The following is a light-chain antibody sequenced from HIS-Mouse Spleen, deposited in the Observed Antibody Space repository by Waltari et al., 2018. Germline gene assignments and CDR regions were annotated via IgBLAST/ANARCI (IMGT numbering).Light chain of an antibody. CDR3: SSYTSSSTRV. Sequence: QSALTQPPSASGSPGQSVTISCTGTSSDVGGYNYVPWYQQHPGKAPKLMIYEVSNRPSGVSNRFSGSKSGNTASLTISGLQAEDEADYYCSSYTSSSTRVFGGGTKLTVL. CDR1: SSDVGGYNY. J-gene: IGLJ3*02. CDR2: EVS. V-gene: IGLV2-14*01.